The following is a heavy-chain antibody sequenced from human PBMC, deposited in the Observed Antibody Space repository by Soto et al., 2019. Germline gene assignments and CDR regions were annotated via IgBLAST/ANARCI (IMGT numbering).Heavy chain of an antibody. Sequence: SETLSLTCTVSGGSISSYYWSWIRQPPGKGLEWIGYIYYSGSTYYNPSLKSRVTISVDTSKNQFSLKLSSVTAADTAVYYCASEVGESHRVFYWGQGTLVTVSS. D-gene: IGHD3-10*01. CDR2: IYYSGST. V-gene: IGHV4-59*12. CDR3: ASEVGESHRVFY. CDR1: GGSISSYY. J-gene: IGHJ4*02.